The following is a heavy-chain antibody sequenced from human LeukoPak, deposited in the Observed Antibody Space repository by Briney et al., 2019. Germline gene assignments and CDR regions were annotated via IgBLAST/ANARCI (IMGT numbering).Heavy chain of an antibody. CDR2: IYHSGST. CDR1: GVSISSGGYY. V-gene: IGHV4-30-2*01. Sequence: SETLSLTCTVSGVSISSGGYYWSWIRQPPGKGLEWIGYIYHSGSTYYNPSLKSRVTISVDRSKNQFSLKLSSVTAADTAVYYCARDYYDSSGYYYALWGQGTLVTVSS. J-gene: IGHJ4*02. D-gene: IGHD3-22*01. CDR3: ARDYYDSSGYYYAL.